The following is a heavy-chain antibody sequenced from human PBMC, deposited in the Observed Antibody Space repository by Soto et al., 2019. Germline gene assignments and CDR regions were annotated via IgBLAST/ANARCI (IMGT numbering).Heavy chain of an antibody. V-gene: IGHV3-74*01. CDR3: ARAGYYRFDY. D-gene: IGHD3-10*01. Sequence: EVQLVESGGGLVQPGGSLRLSCAASGFTFSSYWVHWVRQAPGKGLLWVSRINMDGSTTNYADSVKGRFTISRDNAKNTLYLQINNLRVEDTAVYYCARAGYYRFDYWGQGTLVTVSS. J-gene: IGHJ4*02. CDR1: GFTFSSYW. CDR2: INMDGSTT.